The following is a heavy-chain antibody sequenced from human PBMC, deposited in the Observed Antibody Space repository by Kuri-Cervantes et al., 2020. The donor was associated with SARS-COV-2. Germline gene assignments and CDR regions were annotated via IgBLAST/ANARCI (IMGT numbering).Heavy chain of an antibody. J-gene: IGHJ4*02. CDR3: VRVLYYDTTAVDF. CDR2: INHSGST. Sequence: SETLSLTCAVSDGSFRNYYWSWIRQPPGKGLEWIGEINHSGSTNCNPSLRSRVTMSVDTSKNQFSLELTSVTAADTAVYYCVRVLYYDTTAVDFWGQGTLVTVSS. CDR1: DGSFRNYY. D-gene: IGHD3-22*01. V-gene: IGHV4-34*01.